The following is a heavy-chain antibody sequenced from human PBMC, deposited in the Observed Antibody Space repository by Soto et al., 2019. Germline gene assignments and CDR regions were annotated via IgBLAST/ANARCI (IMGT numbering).Heavy chain of an antibody. V-gene: IGHV3-48*01. D-gene: IGHD2-21*02. CDR2: ISSSSSTI. CDR1: GFTFSSYS. J-gene: IGHJ1*01. Sequence: EVQLVESGGGLVQPGGSLRLSCAASGFTFSSYSMNWVRQAPGKGLEWVSYISSSSSTIYYADSVKGRFTISRDNAKNSLYLQMNSLRAEDTAVYYCARGPSVTGVSQHWARAPWSPSPQ. CDR3: ARGPSVTGVSQH.